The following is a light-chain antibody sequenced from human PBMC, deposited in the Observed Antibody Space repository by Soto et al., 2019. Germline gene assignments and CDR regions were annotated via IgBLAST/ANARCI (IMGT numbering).Light chain of an antibody. CDR3: QQYGSAPLT. V-gene: IGKV3-20*01. Sequence: EIVLTQSPGTLSLSPGERATLSYRASQSVSSSFLAWYQQKPGQAPRLLIYGASSRATGIPDRFSGSGSGTDFTLTISRLEPEDFAVYYCQQYGSAPLTFGQGTKLGIK. CDR2: GAS. J-gene: IGKJ2*01. CDR1: QSVSSSF.